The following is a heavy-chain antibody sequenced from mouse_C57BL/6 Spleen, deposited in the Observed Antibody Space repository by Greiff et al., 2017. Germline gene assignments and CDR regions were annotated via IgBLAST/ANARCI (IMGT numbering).Heavy chain of an antibody. CDR1: GYTFTSYW. J-gene: IGHJ2*01. Sequence: VQLLEPGAGLVKPGASLKLSCKASGYTFTSYWMHWVKQRPGRGLKWIGRIDTNSGGTNYNEKFKSQATLTLDKPTSTAYLQLSSLTSEDSAVYSCAREAAEAPFAYWGQGTPLTVSS. CDR2: IDTNSGGT. V-gene: IGHV1-72*01. CDR3: AREAAEAPFAY. D-gene: IGHD6-1*01.